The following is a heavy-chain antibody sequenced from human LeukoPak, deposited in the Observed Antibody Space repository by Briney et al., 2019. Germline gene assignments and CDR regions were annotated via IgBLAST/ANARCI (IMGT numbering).Heavy chain of an antibody. D-gene: IGHD6-19*01. J-gene: IGHJ4*02. CDR1: GFTFSSYA. CDR3: AKGAVDPGEETLTYYFHY. Sequence: PGGSLRLSCAASGFTFSSYAMSWVRQAPGKGLEWVSAISGSGGSTYYADSVKGRFPISRDNSKNTLYMQMNSLRAEDTAVYYCAKGAVDPGEETLTYYFHYWGQGTLVTVSS. CDR2: ISGSGGST. V-gene: IGHV3-23*01.